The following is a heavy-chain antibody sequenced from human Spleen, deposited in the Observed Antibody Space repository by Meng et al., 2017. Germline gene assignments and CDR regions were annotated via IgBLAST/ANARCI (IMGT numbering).Heavy chain of an antibody. V-gene: IGHV1-18*01. CDR1: DYTFTTYG. D-gene: IGHD5-18*01. CDR2: ISTYNGNT. CDR3: ARISVNRGYNYGYKEFDY. J-gene: IGHJ4*02. Sequence: ASVKVSCKASDYTFTTYGISWVRQAPGQGLEWMGWISTYNGNTNYARKIQDRVTMTTDTSTSTAYMELRSLKSDDTAVYYCARISVNRGYNYGYKEFDYWGQGTLVTVSS.